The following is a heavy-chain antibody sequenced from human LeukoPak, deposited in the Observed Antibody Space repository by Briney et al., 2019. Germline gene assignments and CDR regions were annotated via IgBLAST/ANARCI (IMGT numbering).Heavy chain of an antibody. CDR3: ARDGSGNYYYFDH. CDR2: INPNSGGT. J-gene: IGHJ4*02. D-gene: IGHD3-10*01. V-gene: IGHV1-2*06. Sequence: GASVKVSCKASGYTFTGYYIHWVRQAPGQGLQWMGRINPNSGGTNYAQKSQGRVTMTRDTSISTAYMELSRLRSDDTAVYYCARDGSGNYYYFDHWGQGTLVTVSS. CDR1: GYTFTGYY.